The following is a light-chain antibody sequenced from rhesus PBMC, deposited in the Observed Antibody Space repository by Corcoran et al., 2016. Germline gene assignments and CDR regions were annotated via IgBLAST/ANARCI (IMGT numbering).Light chain of an antibody. J-gene: IGKJ1*01. Sequence: DIQMTQSPSSLSASVGDTVTITCRASLSISNWLAWYQQKPGKAPKIRIYKASTLQSGVPSRFSGSGSGTDFNITISGVQSEDFATYFCQQYSSSPWTFGLGTKVEI. CDR3: QQYSSSPWT. CDR1: LSISNW. V-gene: IGKV1-22*01. CDR2: KAS.